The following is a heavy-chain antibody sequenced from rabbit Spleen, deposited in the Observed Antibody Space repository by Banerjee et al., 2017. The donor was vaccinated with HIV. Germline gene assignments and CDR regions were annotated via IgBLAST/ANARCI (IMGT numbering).Heavy chain of an antibody. J-gene: IGHJ4*01. CDR2: IDTATGKG. D-gene: IGHD1-1*01. CDR3: ARDLTSVIGWNFNL. Sequence: LEESGGGLVKPGGSLTLTCTVSGFSFSSNWICWVRQAPGKGLEWIACIDTATGKGVYATWAKGRFTISRTSSTTVTLQMTSLTAADTATYFCARDLTSVIGWNFNLWGPGTLVTVS. CDR1: GFSFSSNW. V-gene: IGHV1S45*01.